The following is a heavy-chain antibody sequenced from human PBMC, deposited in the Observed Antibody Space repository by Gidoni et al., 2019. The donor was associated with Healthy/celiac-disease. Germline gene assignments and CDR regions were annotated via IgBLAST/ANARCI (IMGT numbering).Heavy chain of an antibody. CDR3: ARDPGIVGATYFDY. Sequence: SSVKVSCKASGGTFSSYTISWVRQAPGQGLEWMGRIIPILGIANYAQKFQGRVTITADKSTSTAYMELSSLRSEDTAVYYCARDPGIVGATYFDYWGQGTLVTVSS. J-gene: IGHJ4*02. V-gene: IGHV1-69*04. D-gene: IGHD1-26*01. CDR2: IIPILGIA. CDR1: GGTFSSYT.